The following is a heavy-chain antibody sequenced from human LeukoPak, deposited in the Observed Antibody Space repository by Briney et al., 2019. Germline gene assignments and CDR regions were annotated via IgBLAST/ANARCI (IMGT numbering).Heavy chain of an antibody. CDR3: ARGRMVRGVRPNWFDP. CDR2: INHSGST. V-gene: IGHV4-34*01. J-gene: IGHJ5*02. D-gene: IGHD3-10*01. Sequence: PSETLSLTCAVYGGSFSGYYWSWIRQPPGKGLEWIGEINHSGSTNYNPSLKSRVTISVDTSKNQFSLKLSSVTAADTAVYYCARGRMVRGVRPNWFDPWGQGTLVTVSS. CDR1: GGSFSGYY.